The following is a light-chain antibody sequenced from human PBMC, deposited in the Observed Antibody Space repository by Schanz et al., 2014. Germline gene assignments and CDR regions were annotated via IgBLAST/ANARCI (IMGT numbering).Light chain of an antibody. CDR2: AAS. J-gene: IGKJ3*01. CDR3: EQSNRVPFT. V-gene: IGKV1-39*01. CDR1: PLLLLS. Sequence: DIQMTQSPSSLSASVGDRVTITCLSLPLLLLSFPFSHQKPGKAPKLLIYAASSLQSGVPSRFSGSGSGTDFTLTISSLQPEDFATYYCEQSNRVPFTFGPGTEVNVK.